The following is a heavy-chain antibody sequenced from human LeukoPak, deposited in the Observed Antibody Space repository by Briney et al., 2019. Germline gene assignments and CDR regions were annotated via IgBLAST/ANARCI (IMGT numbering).Heavy chain of an antibody. J-gene: IGHJ4*02. Sequence: PGGSLRLSCAASGFTFSSYSMNWVRQAPGKGLEWVSSISSSSSYIYYADSVKGRFTISRDNSKNTLYLQMNSLRAEDSAVYYRAKEHSGNYYRGADFWGQGTLVTVSS. CDR3: AKEHSGNYYRGADF. V-gene: IGHV3-21*04. CDR1: GFTFSSYS. D-gene: IGHD3-22*01. CDR2: ISSSSSYI.